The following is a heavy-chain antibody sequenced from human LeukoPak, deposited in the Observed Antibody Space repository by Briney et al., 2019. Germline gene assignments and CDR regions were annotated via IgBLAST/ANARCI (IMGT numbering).Heavy chain of an antibody. J-gene: IGHJ6*04. Sequence: GGSLRLSCAASGFTFDDYGMSWVRQAPGKGLEWVSGINWNGGSTGYADSVKGRFTISRDNAKNSLYLQMNSLRAEDTAVYYCARGHIVVVPAAPTDVWGKGTTVTVSS. CDR3: ARGHIVVVPAAPTDV. V-gene: IGHV3-20*04. D-gene: IGHD2-2*01. CDR1: GFTFDDYG. CDR2: INWNGGST.